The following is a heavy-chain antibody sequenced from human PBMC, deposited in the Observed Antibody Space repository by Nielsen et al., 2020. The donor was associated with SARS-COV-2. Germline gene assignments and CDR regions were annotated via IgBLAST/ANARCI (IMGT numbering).Heavy chain of an antibody. CDR3: ARGGQLWSDDAFDI. D-gene: IGHD5-18*01. CDR1: GFTFSSYG. Sequence: GESLKISCAASGFTFSSYGMHWVRQAPGKGLEWVSYISSSSSTIYYADSVKGRFTISRDNAKNSLYLQMNSLRDEDTAVYYCARGGQLWSDDAFDIWGQGTMVTVSS. J-gene: IGHJ3*02. V-gene: IGHV3-48*02. CDR2: ISSSSSTI.